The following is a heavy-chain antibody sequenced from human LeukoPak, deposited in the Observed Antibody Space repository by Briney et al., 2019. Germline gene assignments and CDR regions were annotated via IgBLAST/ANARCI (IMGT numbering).Heavy chain of an antibody. CDR3: ARGGGDSSSWYYFDY. CDR1: GFTFSSYA. Sequence: GGSLRLSCAASGFTFSSYAMHWVRQAPGKGLEWVAVISYDGSNKYYADSVKGRFTISRDNSKNTLYLQMNSLRAEDTAVYYCARGGGDSSSWYYFDYWGQGTLVTVSS. CDR2: ISYDGSNK. J-gene: IGHJ4*02. D-gene: IGHD6-13*01. V-gene: IGHV3-30-3*01.